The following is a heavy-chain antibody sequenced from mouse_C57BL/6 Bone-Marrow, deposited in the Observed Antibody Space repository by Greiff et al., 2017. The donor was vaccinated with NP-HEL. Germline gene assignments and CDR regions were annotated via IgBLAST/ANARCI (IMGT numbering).Heavy chain of an antibody. CDR2: ISYDGSN. V-gene: IGHV3-6*01. J-gene: IGHJ4*01. CDR1: GYSITSGYY. CDR3: AGDGSGYAMDY. D-gene: IGHD3-2*02. Sequence: EVQLQQSGPGLVKPSQSLSLTCSVTGYSITSGYYWNWIRQFPGNKLEWMGYISYDGSNNYNPSLKNRIPITRDTSKNQFFLTLNAVTTEDTATYYCAGDGSGYAMDYWGRGTSVTVSS.